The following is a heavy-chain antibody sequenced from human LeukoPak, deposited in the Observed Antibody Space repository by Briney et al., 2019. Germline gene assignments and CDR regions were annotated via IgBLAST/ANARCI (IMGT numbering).Heavy chain of an antibody. Sequence: PSETLSLTCTVSDASISSYYWGWIRQPPGKGLEWIGYILNTGSANYNPSLKSRVTISIDTSKNQFSLKQTSVTAADTAVYYCARDKALRNWYFDLWGRGTLATVSS. CDR1: DASISSYY. CDR3: ARDKALRNWYFDL. J-gene: IGHJ2*01. CDR2: ILNTGSA. V-gene: IGHV4-59*01.